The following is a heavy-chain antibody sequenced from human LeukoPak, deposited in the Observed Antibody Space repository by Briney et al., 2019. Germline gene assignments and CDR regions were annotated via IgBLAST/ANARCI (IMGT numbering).Heavy chain of an antibody. D-gene: IGHD2-15*01. CDR3: ARSVEGYCSGGSCYYYYYYMDV. CDR2: IYTSGST. J-gene: IGHJ6*03. Sequence: KTSETLSLTCTVSGGSISSGSYYWSWIRQPAGKGLEWIGRIYTSGSTNYNPSLKSRVTISVDTSKNQFSLKLSSVTAADTAVYYCARSVEGYCSGGSCYYYYYYMDVWGKGTTVTVSS. V-gene: IGHV4-61*02. CDR1: GGSISSGSYY.